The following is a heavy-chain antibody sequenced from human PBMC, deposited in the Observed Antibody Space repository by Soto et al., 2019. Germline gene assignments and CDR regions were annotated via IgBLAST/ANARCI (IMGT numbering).Heavy chain of an antibody. CDR3: ARDVRYYDFCSGYYSPDY. J-gene: IGHJ4*02. Sequence: QVQLVESGGGVVQPGRSLRLSCAASGFTFSSYAMHWVRQAPGKGLEWVAVISYDGSNKYYADSVKGRFTISRDNSKNTLYLQMNSLRAEDTAVYYCARDVRYYDFCSGYYSPDYWGQGTLVTVSS. CDR1: GFTFSSYA. V-gene: IGHV3-30-3*01. D-gene: IGHD3-3*01. CDR2: ISYDGSNK.